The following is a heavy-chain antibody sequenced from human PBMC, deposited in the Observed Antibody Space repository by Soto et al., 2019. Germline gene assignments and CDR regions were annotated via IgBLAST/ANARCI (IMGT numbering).Heavy chain of an antibody. J-gene: IGHJ4*02. CDR1: GGSITSGDYY. CDR2: IYYSGTT. V-gene: IGHV4-30-4*01. Sequence: QVQLQESGPGLVKPSQTLSLTCTVSGGSITSGDYYWSWIRQSPGKGLEWIGYIYYSGTTYYTPSLKSRVPISVATSKNQFSLRLSSVTAGDTAVYYCARVSEAEQRPYFDYWGQGTLITVSS. D-gene: IGHD6-25*01. CDR3: ARVSEAEQRPYFDY.